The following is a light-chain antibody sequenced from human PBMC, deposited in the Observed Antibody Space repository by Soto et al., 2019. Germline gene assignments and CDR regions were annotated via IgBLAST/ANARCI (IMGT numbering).Light chain of an antibody. Sequence: DIQMTQSPSSLSASVGDRVTITCRANQDILNYLAWFQQKPGKAPKSLIYGASSLHSGVPSRFSGSGFGTDFSLTISSLQPEDFATYYCQQYASNVATFGQGTTLEV. CDR1: QDILNY. V-gene: IGKV1-16*01. CDR2: GAS. CDR3: QQYASNVAT. J-gene: IGKJ2*01.